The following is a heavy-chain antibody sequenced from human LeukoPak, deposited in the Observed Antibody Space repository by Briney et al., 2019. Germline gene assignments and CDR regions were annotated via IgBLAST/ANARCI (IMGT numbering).Heavy chain of an antibody. D-gene: IGHD2-21*02. CDR3: AKEETAYCGGDCYRSAFDI. CDR1: GFTFSSYA. V-gene: IGHV3-23*01. J-gene: IGHJ3*02. CDR2: ISGSGGST. Sequence: GGSLRLSCAASGFTFSSYAMSGVRQAPGKGLDWVAAISGSGGSTYYADSVKGRFTISRDNSKNTLYLQMNSLRAEDTAVYYCAKEETAYCGGDCYRSAFDIWGQGTMVTVSS.